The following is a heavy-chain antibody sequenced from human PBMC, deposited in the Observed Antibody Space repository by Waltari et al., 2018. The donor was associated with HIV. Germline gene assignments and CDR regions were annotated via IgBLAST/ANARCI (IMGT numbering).Heavy chain of an antibody. CDR2: VSEYRGNK. J-gene: IGHJ4*02. Sequence: QVQLVESGGGVVQSGRSLRLYCAASGFIFTYYGIQWVRQAPGKGVQLVAGVSEYRGNKYYADSVKGRFTISRDDSKNTVLLQMNSLRREDTAVYYCAKARLGYFYDSLDSWGQGTLVTVSS. D-gene: IGHD3-22*01. CDR3: AKARLGYFYDSLDS. CDR1: GFIFTYYG. V-gene: IGHV3-30*18.